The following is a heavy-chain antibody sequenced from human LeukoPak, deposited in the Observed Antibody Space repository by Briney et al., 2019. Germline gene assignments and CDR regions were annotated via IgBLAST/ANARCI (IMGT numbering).Heavy chain of an antibody. Sequence: PGGSLRLSCAASGFTFSSYWMHWVRQAPGKGLVWVSRINSDGSSTSYADSVKGRFTISRDNAKNTLYLQMNSLRAEDTAVYYCARARSASDDFWSGYYKGSGVYYFDYWGQGTLVTVSS. V-gene: IGHV3-74*01. CDR3: ARARSASDDFWSGYYKGSGVYYFDY. J-gene: IGHJ4*02. CDR1: GFTFSSYW. D-gene: IGHD3-3*01. CDR2: INSDGSST.